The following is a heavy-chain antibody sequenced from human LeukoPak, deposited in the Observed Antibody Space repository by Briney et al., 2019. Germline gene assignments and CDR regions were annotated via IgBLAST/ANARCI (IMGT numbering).Heavy chain of an antibody. CDR3: AKVALVGATTWYFDY. CDR1: GFTLSSYV. CDR2: ITTSGGGT. D-gene: IGHD1-26*01. V-gene: IGHV3-23*01. J-gene: IGHJ4*02. Sequence: PGGSLRLSCTASGFTLSSYVMTWVRQAPGKGLEWVSTITTSGGGTYHADSVKGRFTISRDNAKNSLYLQMNSLRAEDTALYYCAKVALVGATTWYFDYWGQGTLVTVSS.